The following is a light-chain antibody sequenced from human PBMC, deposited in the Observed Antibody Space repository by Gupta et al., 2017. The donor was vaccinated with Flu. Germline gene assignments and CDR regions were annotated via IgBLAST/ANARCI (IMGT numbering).Light chain of an antibody. Sequence: QSALTQPASVSSSPRPSITISCSATSSDVGGYNYVSWYQQHPGKAPQRMIYEVSYRPSGGSTRFSCSKSGNTASLTISGLQAEDRADDYCSSYTSNSTWVFGGGTKLTVL. CDR1: SSDVGGYNY. CDR2: EVS. CDR3: SSYTSNSTWV. V-gene: IGLV2-14*01. J-gene: IGLJ3*02.